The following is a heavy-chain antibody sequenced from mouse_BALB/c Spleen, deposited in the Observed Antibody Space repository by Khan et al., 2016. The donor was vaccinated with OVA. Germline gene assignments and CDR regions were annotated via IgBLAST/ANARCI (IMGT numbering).Heavy chain of an antibody. CDR3: ARNYDYDEGLAY. J-gene: IGHJ3*01. V-gene: IGHV2-2*02. Sequence: VQLKQSGPGLVRPSQSLSITCTVSGFSLTTYGVHWVRQSPGKGLEWLGVIWSGGSTDYSAAFISRLSISKDNSKSQVFFKMNSLQPNDTAIYYCARNYDYDEGLAYWGQGTLVTVSA. CDR1: GFSLTTYG. D-gene: IGHD2-4*01. CDR2: IWSGGST.